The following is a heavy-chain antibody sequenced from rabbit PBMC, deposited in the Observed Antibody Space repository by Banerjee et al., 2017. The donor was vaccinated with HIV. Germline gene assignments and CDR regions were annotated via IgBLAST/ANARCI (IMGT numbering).Heavy chain of an antibody. CDR2: IDPVFGST. Sequence: QEQLVESGGGLVQPGGSLKLSCKASGFDFSSYGVSWVRQATGKGLEWIGYIDPVFGSTYYASWVNGRFTISSHNAQNTLYLQLNSLTAADTATYFCVKDYSGWGADLWGPGTLVTVS. D-gene: IGHD4-1*01. J-gene: IGHJ4*01. V-gene: IGHV1S47*01. CDR3: VKDYSGWGADL. CDR1: GFDFSSYG.